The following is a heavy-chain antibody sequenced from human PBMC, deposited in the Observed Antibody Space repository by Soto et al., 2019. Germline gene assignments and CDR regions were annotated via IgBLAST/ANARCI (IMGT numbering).Heavy chain of an antibody. CDR2: IVVGSGHT. V-gene: IGHV1-58*02. D-gene: IGHD2-15*01. CDR3: AADRRYCSGGNCEDY. CDR1: GFTFTSSA. J-gene: IGHJ4*02. Sequence: QMQLVQSGPEVKKPGTSVKVSCKASGFTFTSSAMQWVRQALVQRLEGIGWIVVGSGHTNYAQNCQERVTMTGDMSTSTAYLELSSLSSEDTAVYYCAADRRYCSGGNCEDYWGQGTLVTVSS.